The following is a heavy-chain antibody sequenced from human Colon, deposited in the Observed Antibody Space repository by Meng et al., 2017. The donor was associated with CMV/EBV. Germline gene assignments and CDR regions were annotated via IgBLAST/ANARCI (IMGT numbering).Heavy chain of an antibody. CDR2: IHCGDSKT. D-gene: IGHD6-13*01. CDR3: ARHYDSSWFGY. V-gene: IGHV5-51*01. J-gene: IGHJ4*02. Sequence: GESLKISCKSSGYSFATHWIGWVRQVPGEDLEWIGMIHCGDSKTIYSPFFQGQVTISADKSTSTAYLQLGSLQVSDSAMYYCARHYDSSWFGYWGQGTLVTVSS. CDR1: GYSFATHW.